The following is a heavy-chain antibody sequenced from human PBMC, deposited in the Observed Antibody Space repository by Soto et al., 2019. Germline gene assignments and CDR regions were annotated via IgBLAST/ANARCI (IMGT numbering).Heavy chain of an antibody. J-gene: IGHJ4*02. CDR2: ISFDGSNK. CDR3: AKEKGKSGYTYSSSTCDF. V-gene: IGHV3-30*18. CDR1: GFTFSSYG. Sequence: QVQLVESGGGVVQPGRSLRLSCAASGFTFSSYGMLWVRQAPGKGLEWVAVISFDGSNKYYADSVKGRFSISRDNSKNTLYLQMNTLRPEDTAVYFCAKEKGKSGYTYSSSTCDFWGQGTLVTVSS. D-gene: IGHD5-18*01.